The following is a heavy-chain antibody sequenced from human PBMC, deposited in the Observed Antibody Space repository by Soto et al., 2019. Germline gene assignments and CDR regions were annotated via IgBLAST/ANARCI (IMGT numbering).Heavy chain of an antibody. D-gene: IGHD3-9*01. J-gene: IGHJ5*02. V-gene: IGHV4-59*01. CDR2: IYYSGST. CDR3: ARGELRYFDWSPSWFDP. Sequence: SETLSLTCTVSGGSISSYYWSWIRQPPGKGLEWIGYIYYSGSTNYNPSLKSRVTISVDTSKNQFSLKLSSVTAADTAVYYCARGELRYFDWSPSWFDPWGQGTLVTVSS. CDR1: GGSISSYY.